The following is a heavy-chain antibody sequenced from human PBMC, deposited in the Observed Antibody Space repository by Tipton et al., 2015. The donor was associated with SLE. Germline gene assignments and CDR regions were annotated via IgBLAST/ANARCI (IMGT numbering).Heavy chain of an antibody. V-gene: IGHV4-59*08. Sequence: TLSLTCTVSGGSISSYYWSWIRQPPGKGLEWIGYIYYSGSTNYNPSLKSRVTISVDTSKNQFSLKLSSVTAADTTVYYCARTGLGWFDPWGQGTLVTVSS. J-gene: IGHJ5*02. CDR2: IYYSGST. CDR3: ARTGLGWFDP. CDR1: GGSISSYY. D-gene: IGHD3/OR15-3a*01.